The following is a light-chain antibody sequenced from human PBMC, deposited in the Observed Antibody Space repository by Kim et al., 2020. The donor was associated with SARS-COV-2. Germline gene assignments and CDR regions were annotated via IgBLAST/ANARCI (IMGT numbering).Light chain of an antibody. V-gene: IGKV1-12*01. J-gene: IGKJ1*01. CDR1: QSIGPW. CDR2: SAS. Sequence: ASVGDTVTLTCRASQSIGPWLAWYQQKPGKAPKLLISSASDLETGVPSRFSGSGSGTDFTLTISSLQPEDFATYYCQQGTTFPWTFGPGTKVDIK. CDR3: QQGTTFPWT.